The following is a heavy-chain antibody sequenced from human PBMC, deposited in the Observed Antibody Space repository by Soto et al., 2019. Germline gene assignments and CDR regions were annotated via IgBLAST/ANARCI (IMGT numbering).Heavy chain of an antibody. J-gene: IGHJ5*02. Sequence: QLQLQESGPGLVKPSETLSLTCTVSGGSISSSSYYWGWIRQPPGKGLEWIGSIYYSGSTYYNPSLKSRVTISVDTSKNQFSLKLSSVTAADTAVYYCARHVYGEAGLEEALNSGAWFDPWGQGTLVTVSS. V-gene: IGHV4-39*01. CDR2: IYYSGST. CDR1: GGSISSSSYY. D-gene: IGHD4-17*01. CDR3: ARHVYGEAGLEEALNSGAWFDP.